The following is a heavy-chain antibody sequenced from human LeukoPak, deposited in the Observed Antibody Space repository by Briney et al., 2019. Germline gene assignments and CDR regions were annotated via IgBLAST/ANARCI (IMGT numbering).Heavy chain of an antibody. D-gene: IGHD4-17*01. CDR3: ARRHYGDYPYDY. Sequence: GGSLRLSCAASGFTFSSYAMHWVRQAPGKGLEWVAVISYDGSNKYYADSVKGRFTISRDNSKNTLYPQMNSLRAEDTAVYYCARRHYGDYPYDYWGQGTLVTVSS. V-gene: IGHV3-30*04. CDR2: ISYDGSNK. CDR1: GFTFSSYA. J-gene: IGHJ4*02.